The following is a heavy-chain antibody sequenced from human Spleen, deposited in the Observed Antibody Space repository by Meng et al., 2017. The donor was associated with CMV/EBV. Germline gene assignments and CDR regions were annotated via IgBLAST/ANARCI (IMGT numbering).Heavy chain of an antibody. D-gene: IGHD2-2*01. CDR3: ARGANCSSTSCYGAEYFQH. CDR1: GFTFSSYW. V-gene: IGHV3-7*01. Sequence: GGSLRLSCAASGFTFSSYWMSWVRQAPGKGLEWVANIKQDGSGKYYVDSVKGRFTISRDNAKNSLYLQMNNLRAEDTALYYCARGANCSSTSCYGAEYFQHWGQGTLVTVSS. CDR2: IKQDGSGK. J-gene: IGHJ1*01.